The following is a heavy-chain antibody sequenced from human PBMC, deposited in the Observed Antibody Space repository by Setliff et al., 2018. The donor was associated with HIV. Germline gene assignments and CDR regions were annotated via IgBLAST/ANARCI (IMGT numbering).Heavy chain of an antibody. J-gene: IGHJ4*02. V-gene: IGHV1-2*02. D-gene: IGHD2-15*01. CDR2: INPNNGGT. CDR1: GYTFTGYY. Sequence: SVKVSCKASGYTFTGYYMHWVRQAPGQGLEWMGWINPNNGGTNYAQKFQGRVTMTRDTSISTAYMELSRLRSDDTAVYYCARLGYCSGGSCSKGLFDYWGQGTLVTVSS. CDR3: ARLGYCSGGSCSKGLFDY.